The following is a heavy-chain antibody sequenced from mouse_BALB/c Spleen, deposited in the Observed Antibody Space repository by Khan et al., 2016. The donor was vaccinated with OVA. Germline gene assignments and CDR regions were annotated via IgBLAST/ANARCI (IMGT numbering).Heavy chain of an antibody. CDR3: WILQ. V-gene: IGHV6-6*02. Sequence: EVQLQESGGGLVQPGGSMKLTCVASGFTFSNYGMNWVRQAPEKGLEGVAEIRMKSDDYGTDYAQSVKGSCSISRDDSESSDYMQMNNLRAEDTGIYHCWILQWGQGTTLTVSS. D-gene: IGHD6-1*01. CDR1: GFTFSNYG. J-gene: IGHJ2*01. CDR2: IRMKSDDYGT.